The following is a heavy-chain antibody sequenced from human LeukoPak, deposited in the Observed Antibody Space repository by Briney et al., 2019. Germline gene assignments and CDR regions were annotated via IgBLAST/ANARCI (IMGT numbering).Heavy chain of an antibody. J-gene: IGHJ4*02. CDR2: IYPGDSDT. CDR1: GYNFPNYW. D-gene: IGHD6-6*01. CDR3: ARRSSSSSFDY. Sequence: GESLKISCKGSGYNFPNYWIGWVRQMPGKGLEWMGIIYPGDSDTRYIPSFQGQVTISADKSISTAYLHWSSLKASDTAIYYCARRSSSSSFDYWGQGTLVTVSS. V-gene: IGHV5-51*01.